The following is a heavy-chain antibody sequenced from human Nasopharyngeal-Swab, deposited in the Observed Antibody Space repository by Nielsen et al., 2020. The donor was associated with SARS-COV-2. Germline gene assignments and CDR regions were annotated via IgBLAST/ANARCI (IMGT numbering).Heavy chain of an antibody. CDR2: ISGSGDST. J-gene: IGHJ6*03. V-gene: IGHV3-23*01. CDR3: AKTLGQQLGYYYYYYMDV. Sequence: VRQAPGKGLEWVSVISGSGDSTYYADSVKGRFTISRDNSKNTVYLQMNSLRAEDTAVYYCAKTLGQQLGYYYYYYMDVWGKGTTVTV. D-gene: IGHD6-13*01.